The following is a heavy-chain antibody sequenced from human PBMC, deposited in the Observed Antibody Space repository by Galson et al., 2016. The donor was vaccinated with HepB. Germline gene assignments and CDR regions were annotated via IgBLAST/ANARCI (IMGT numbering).Heavy chain of an antibody. V-gene: IGHV3-30*14. CDR2: ISYDGTNK. CDR3: ARDRGAVTVDAFDI. J-gene: IGHJ3*02. D-gene: IGHD2-21*02. Sequence: SLRLSCAASGFTFSNYPMHWVRQAPGKGLEWVAIISYDGTNKYYAGSVKGRFTISRDNSKDTLYLQMNSLRAEDTAVYYCARDRGAVTVDAFDIWGQGTMVTVSS. CDR1: GFTFSNYP.